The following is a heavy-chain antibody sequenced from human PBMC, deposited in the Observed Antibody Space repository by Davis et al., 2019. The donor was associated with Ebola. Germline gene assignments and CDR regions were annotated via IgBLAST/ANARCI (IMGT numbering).Heavy chain of an antibody. J-gene: IGHJ3*02. CDR2: IDPSDSYT. D-gene: IGHD2-2*01. Sequence: GESLKTPCKGPGYSFTSYWISWVRQMPGKGLEWMGRIDPSDSYTNYSPSFQGHVPISADKSISTAYLQWSSLKASDTAMYYCARPIGVVPAAILRFGPTDDAFDIWGQGTMVTVSS. V-gene: IGHV5-10-1*01. CDR1: GYSFTSYW. CDR3: ARPIGVVPAAILRFGPTDDAFDI.